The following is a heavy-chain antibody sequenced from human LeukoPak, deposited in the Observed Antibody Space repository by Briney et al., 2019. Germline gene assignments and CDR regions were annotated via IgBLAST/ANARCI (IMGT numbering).Heavy chain of an antibody. V-gene: IGHV4-59*12. CDR2: IYYSGST. CDR1: GGSISSYY. J-gene: IGHJ5*02. CDR3: AREIGWYGGRWLDP. D-gene: IGHD6-19*01. Sequence: SETLSLTCTVSGGSISSYYWSWIRQPPGQGLEWIGYIYYSGSTNYNPSLKSRVTISVDTPKNQFSLKLSSVTAADTAVYYCAREIGWYGGRWLDPWGQGTLVTVSS.